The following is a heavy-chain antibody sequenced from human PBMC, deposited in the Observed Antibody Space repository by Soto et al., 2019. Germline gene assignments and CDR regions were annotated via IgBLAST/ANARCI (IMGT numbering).Heavy chain of an antibody. CDR3: AKELSAAAYAATSAFDL. Sequence: ERSLRLSCAPSGFTFSIHAMGSLRQTPGPRPDWVAFGAGSDFDTSYADSVKGRFTISRDNSENSLYLHMNNLRAEDTGRYFCAKELSAAAYAATSAFDLWGQGTLVSVSS. CDR2: GAGSDFDT. CDR1: GFTFSIHA. J-gene: IGHJ4*02. V-gene: IGHV3-23*01. D-gene: IGHD2-8*01.